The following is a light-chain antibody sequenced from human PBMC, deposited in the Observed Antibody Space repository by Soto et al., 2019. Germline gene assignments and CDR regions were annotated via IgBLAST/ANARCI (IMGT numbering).Light chain of an antibody. CDR1: SSDVGAYNY. CDR2: EVS. V-gene: IGLV2-8*01. J-gene: IGLJ1*01. CDR3: SSHAGNNNYV. Sequence: QSALTQPPSASGSPGQSVTISCTGTSSDVGAYNYVSWYQQHPGKAPKLMIYEVSKRPSGVPDRFSGSKSGNTASLTVSGLQAEDEADYYCSSHAGNNNYVFGTGTKVTVL.